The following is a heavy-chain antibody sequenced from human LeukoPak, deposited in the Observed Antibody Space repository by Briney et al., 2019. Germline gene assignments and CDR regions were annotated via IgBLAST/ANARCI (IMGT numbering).Heavy chain of an antibody. V-gene: IGHV4-59*01. Sequence: PSETLSLTCTVSGGSISSYYWSWIRQPPGKGLEWIGYIYYSGSTNYNPSLKSRVTISVDTSKNQFSLKLSSVTAADTAVYYCAREEYGDYVGYWGQGTLVTVAS. D-gene: IGHD4-17*01. CDR3: AREEYGDYVGY. CDR1: GGSISSYY. J-gene: IGHJ4*02. CDR2: IYYSGST.